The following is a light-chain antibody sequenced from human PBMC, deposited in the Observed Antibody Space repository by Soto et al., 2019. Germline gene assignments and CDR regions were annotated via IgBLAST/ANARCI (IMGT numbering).Light chain of an antibody. V-gene: IGLV2-14*01. CDR3: SSYTSSNTYV. CDR1: SSDVGGYNY. CDR2: DVG. Sequence: QSVLTQPASVSGSPGQSITISCIGTSSDVGGYNYVSWYQHHPGKAPKLMIYDVGYRPSGVSNRFSGSKSGNTASLTISGLQAEDEADYYCSSYTSSNTYVFGPGTKVTVL. J-gene: IGLJ1*01.